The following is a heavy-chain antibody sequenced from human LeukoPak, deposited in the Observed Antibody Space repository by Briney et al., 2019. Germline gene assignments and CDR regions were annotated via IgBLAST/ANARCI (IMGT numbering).Heavy chain of an antibody. Sequence: GGSLRLSCAASGFTFSSYSMNWVRQAPGKGLEWVSYISSSSSTIYYADSVKGRFTISRDNSKNTLYLQMNSLRAEDTAVYYCAKDRRRYCSGGSCSPDYWGQGTLVTVSS. CDR3: AKDRRRYCSGGSCSPDY. V-gene: IGHV3-48*01. D-gene: IGHD2-15*01. CDR2: ISSSSSTI. CDR1: GFTFSSYS. J-gene: IGHJ4*02.